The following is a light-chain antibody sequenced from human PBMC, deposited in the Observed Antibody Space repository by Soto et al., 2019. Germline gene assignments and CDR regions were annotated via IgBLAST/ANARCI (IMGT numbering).Light chain of an antibody. J-gene: IGKJ1*01. CDR2: KAS. Sequence: DIQMTQSPSTLSASVGDRVTITCRASQSISSWLAWYQQKPGKAAKLLIYKASSLESGVPSRFSGSGSGTEFTLTISSLQPDDFATYYCQQYNNYRTFGQGTKVEIK. CDR1: QSISSW. V-gene: IGKV1-5*03. CDR3: QQYNNYRT.